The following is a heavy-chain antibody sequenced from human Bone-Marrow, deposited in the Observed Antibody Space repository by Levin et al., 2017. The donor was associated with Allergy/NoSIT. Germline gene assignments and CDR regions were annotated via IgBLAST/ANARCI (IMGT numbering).Heavy chain of an antibody. J-gene: IGHJ3*01. D-gene: IGHD7-27*01. V-gene: IGHV3-30-3*01. CDR3: TRDRGNNFYWGGLDL. Sequence: GESLKISCAASGFNFRNYGMHWVRQAPGKGLQWVAVISDNGSNKYYRDSVKGRFTISRDNSKNTVNLQMSSLSGDDTAVYYCTRDRGNNFYWGGLDLWGQGTMVTVSS. CDR2: ISDNGSNK. CDR1: GFNFRNYG.